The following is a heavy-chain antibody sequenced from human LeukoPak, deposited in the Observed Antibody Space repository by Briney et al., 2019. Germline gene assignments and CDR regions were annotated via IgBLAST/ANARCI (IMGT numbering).Heavy chain of an antibody. V-gene: IGHV4-59*08. CDR2: IYYSGST. J-gene: IGHJ4*02. Sequence: SETLSLTCTVSGGSISSYYWSWIRQPPGKGLEWIGYIYYSGSTNYNPSLKSRVTISVDTSKNQFSLKLSPVTAADTAVYYCARHQNYYGSGSYPDYWGQGTLVTVSS. D-gene: IGHD3-10*01. CDR3: ARHQNYYGSGSYPDY. CDR1: GGSISSYY.